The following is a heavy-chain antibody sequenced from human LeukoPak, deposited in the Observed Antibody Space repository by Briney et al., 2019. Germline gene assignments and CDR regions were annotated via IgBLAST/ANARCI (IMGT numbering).Heavy chain of an antibody. D-gene: IGHD6-13*01. CDR1: GFTFSITA. V-gene: IGHV3-48*04. J-gene: IGHJ5*01. CDR2: ISDSGGTM. CDR3: ARGYGSSWFYS. Sequence: GGSLRLSCAASGFTFSITAMTWVRQTPGKGLEWLSYISDSGGTMYYADSVGGRFTISRDNAKNSLYLHMNSLRVEDTAVYYCARGYGSSWFYSWGQGTLVTVSS.